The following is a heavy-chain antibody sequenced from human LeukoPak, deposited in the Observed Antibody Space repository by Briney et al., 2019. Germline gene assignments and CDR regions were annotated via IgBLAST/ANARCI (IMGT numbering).Heavy chain of an antibody. J-gene: IGHJ4*02. D-gene: IGHD6-13*01. CDR2: IYYSGST. Sequence: ESGPGLVKPSETLSLTCTVSGGSISGSSYYWGWIRQPPGKGLEWIGSIYYSGSTYYNPSLKSRVTISVGTSKNQFSLKLSSVTAAGTAVYYCARGGYDYGDEWGQGTLVTVSS. CDR3: ARGGYDYGDE. CDR1: GGSISGSSYY. V-gene: IGHV4-39*07.